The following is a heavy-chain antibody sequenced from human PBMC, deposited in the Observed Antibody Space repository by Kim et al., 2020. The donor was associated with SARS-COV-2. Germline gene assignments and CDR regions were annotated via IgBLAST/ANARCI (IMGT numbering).Heavy chain of an antibody. CDR1: GGSISSSSYY. D-gene: IGHD4-17*01. CDR2: IYYSGST. V-gene: IGHV4-39*07. J-gene: IGHJ6*02. CDR3: ARDYTVTTWDYGMDV. Sequence: SETLSLTCTVSGGSISSSSYYWGWIRQPPGKGLEWIGSIYYSGSTYYNPSLKSRVTISVDTSKNQFSLKLSSVTAADTAVYYCARDYTVTTWDYGMDVWGQGTTVTVSS.